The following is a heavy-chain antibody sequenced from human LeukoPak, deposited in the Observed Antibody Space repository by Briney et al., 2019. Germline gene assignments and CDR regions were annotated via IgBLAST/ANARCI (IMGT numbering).Heavy chain of an antibody. J-gene: IGHJ4*02. CDR1: GFTLSSYW. CDR3: ARDINYRVDY. Sequence: GGSLRLSCTPSGFTLSSYWMHWVRQAPGKGLEWVSRMNNEGTSTRYVVSGKGPFSLSRDRAKNNLYLQTNSLRAEDTAVYYCARDINYRVDYWGQGNLVTVSS. V-gene: IGHV3-74*01. CDR2: MNNEGTST. D-gene: IGHD4-11*01.